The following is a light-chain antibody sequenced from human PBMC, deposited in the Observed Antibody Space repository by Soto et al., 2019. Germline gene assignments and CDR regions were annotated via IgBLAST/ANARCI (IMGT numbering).Light chain of an antibody. Sequence: EIVLTQSPDTVSVSPGERVTLSCRASQNIFSNYLAWYQQKPGQAPRLLIYGASTRATGIADRFSGGGSGTDFTLTISRLEPEDFAVYHCQKYGRSWTFGQGTKVDI. CDR1: QNIFSNY. V-gene: IGKV3-20*01. CDR3: QKYGRSWT. CDR2: GAS. J-gene: IGKJ1*01.